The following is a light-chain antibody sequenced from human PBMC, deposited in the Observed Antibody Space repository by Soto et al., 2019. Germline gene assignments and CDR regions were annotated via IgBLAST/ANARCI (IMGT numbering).Light chain of an antibody. J-gene: IGKJ2*01. CDR2: WAS. V-gene: IGKV4-1*01. Sequence: DIVMTQSRDSLAVSLGERATINCKSSQSVLYSSNNKNYLAWYQQKPGQPPKLLIYWASTRESGVPDRFSGSGSGTDFTLTISSLQAEDVAVYYCQQYYSAPTFGQGTKLEIK. CDR1: QSVLYSSNNKNY. CDR3: QQYYSAPT.